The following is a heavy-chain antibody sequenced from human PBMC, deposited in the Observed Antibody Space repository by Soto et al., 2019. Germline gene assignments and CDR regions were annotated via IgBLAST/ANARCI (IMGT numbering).Heavy chain of an antibody. Sequence: DVQLEESGGGLVKPGGSLRLSCVASEFTFSVYSMNWVRQAPGKGLEWVSSISSGSSYIYYADSVKGRFTISRDNDKSSLFLHMNSLRVEDTAVYYCTRDRVKIRGGYYHYYGMDVWGQGTTVTVSS. CDR2: ISSGSSYI. CDR1: EFTFSVYS. V-gene: IGHV3-21*02. CDR3: TRDRVKIRGGYYHYYGMDV. J-gene: IGHJ6*02. D-gene: IGHD3-10*01.